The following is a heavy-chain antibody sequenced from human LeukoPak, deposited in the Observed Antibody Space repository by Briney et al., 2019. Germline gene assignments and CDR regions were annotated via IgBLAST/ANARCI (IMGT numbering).Heavy chain of an antibody. CDR3: ASHRSATVTRDGASDY. V-gene: IGHV4-34*01. CDR2: INHSGST. Sequence: SETLSLTCAVYGGSFSGYYWSWIRQPPGKGLEWIGEINHSGSTNYNPSLKSRVTISVDTSKSQFSLKLSSVTAADTAVYHCASHRSATVTRDGASDYWGQGTLVTVSS. D-gene: IGHD4-17*01. CDR1: GGSFSGYY. J-gene: IGHJ4*02.